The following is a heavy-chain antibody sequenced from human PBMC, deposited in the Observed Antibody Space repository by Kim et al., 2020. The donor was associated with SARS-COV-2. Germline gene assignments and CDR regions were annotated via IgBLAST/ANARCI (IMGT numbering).Heavy chain of an antibody. Sequence: GGSLRLSCAASGFTFATYAMSWVRQAPGKGLEWVSGISSNTGSTYYADSVKGRFTISRDNSKNTLYLQMNSLRAEDTAVYYCAKDLGITGTTAYFDYWGQGTLVTVSS. J-gene: IGHJ4*02. V-gene: IGHV3-23*01. CDR2: ISSNTGST. CDR1: GFTFATYA. D-gene: IGHD1-20*01. CDR3: AKDLGITGTTAYFDY.